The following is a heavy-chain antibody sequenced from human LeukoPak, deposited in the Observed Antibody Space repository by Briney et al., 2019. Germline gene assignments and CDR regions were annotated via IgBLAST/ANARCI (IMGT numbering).Heavy chain of an antibody. D-gene: IGHD2-15*01. Sequence: ASRKVSCKASGYTFTTYYIHWVRQAPGQGLEWMGIINASGGSTSFAQKFPGRLTMTRDTSTSTVYMELSSLSSEDTAVYYCARGGDFYYYYMDVWGKGTTVTV. CDR1: GYTFTTYY. J-gene: IGHJ6*03. V-gene: IGHV1-46*01. CDR2: INASGGST. CDR3: ARGGDFYYYYMDV.